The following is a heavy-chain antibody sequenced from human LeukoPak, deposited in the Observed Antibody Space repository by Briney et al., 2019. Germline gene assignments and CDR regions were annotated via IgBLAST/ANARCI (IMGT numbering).Heavy chain of an antibody. CDR2: IYHSGTT. CDR1: GDXFSSGGYS. J-gene: IGHJ1*01. D-gene: IGHD6-19*01. V-gene: IGHV4-30-2*01. Sequence: SETLSLTCAVSGDXFSSGGYSWTWIRQPPGKGLVWIGYIYHSGTTYYNPSLKSRVTISVDRSKNQFSLKLSSVTAADTAVYYCARGVSVAGSLQHWGQGTLVTVSS. CDR3: ARGVSVAGSLQH.